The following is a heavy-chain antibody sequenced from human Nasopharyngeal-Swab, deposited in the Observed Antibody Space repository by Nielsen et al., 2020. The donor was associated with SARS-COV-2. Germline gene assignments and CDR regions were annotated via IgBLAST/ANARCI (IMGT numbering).Heavy chain of an antibody. CDR1: GYTFTSYY. CDR2: INPSGGST. J-gene: IGHJ6*03. V-gene: IGHV1-46*01. Sequence: ASVKVSCKASGYTFTSYYMHWVRQAPGQGLEWMGIINPSGGSTSYAQKFQGRVTMTRDTSTSTVYMELSSLRSEDTAVYYCARDARIGYCSGGSCHFYYYYYMDVWGKGTTVTVFS. D-gene: IGHD2-15*01. CDR3: ARDARIGYCSGGSCHFYYYYYMDV.